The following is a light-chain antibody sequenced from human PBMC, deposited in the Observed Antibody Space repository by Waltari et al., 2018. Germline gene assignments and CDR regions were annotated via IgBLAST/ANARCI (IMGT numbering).Light chain of an antibody. CDR1: NIGNKR. CDR3: QVWDTSSDDYFV. CDR2: DDS. J-gene: IGLJ1*01. V-gene: IGLV3-21*02. Sequence: SYVLTQPPSVSVAPGQTARITCGGDNIGNKRVYWYQQRPGQDPILVVSDDSARPSGIPGQFAGSNSGNTSTLTISRVEAGDEADYYCQVWDTSSDDYFVFGTGTQVTGL.